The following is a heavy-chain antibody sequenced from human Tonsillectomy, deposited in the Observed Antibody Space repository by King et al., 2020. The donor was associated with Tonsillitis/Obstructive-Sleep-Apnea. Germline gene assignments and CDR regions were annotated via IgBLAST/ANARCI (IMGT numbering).Heavy chain of an antibody. J-gene: IGHJ3*02. D-gene: IGHD3-22*01. Sequence: VQLVESGGGVVQPGRSLRLSCAASGFTFSNYAIHWVRQAPGKGLEWVAVISYDGSNKYYADSVKGRFTIAREKSRNTLDLQMNSLRVEDTAVYYCAREGIYDSSGYADAFDIWGQGTVVTVSS. CDR3: AREGIYDSSGYADAFDI. CDR2: ISYDGSNK. CDR1: GFTFSNYA. V-gene: IGHV3-30*04.